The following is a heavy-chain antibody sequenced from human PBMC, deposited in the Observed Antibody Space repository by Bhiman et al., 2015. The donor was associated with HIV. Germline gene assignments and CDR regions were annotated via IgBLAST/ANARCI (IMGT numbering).Heavy chain of an antibody. Sequence: EVQLVESGGGLVTPGGSLRLSCAASGFTFSSYSMNWVRQAPGKGLEWVSSISSSSSYIYYADSVKGRFTISRDNAKNSLYLQMNSLRAEDTAMYYCARSGATGLHEDYFDYWGQGTLVTVSS. D-gene: IGHD1-26*01. V-gene: IGHV3-21*01. J-gene: IGHJ4*02. CDR2: ISSSSSYI. CDR3: ARSGATGLHEDYFDY. CDR1: GFTFSSYS.